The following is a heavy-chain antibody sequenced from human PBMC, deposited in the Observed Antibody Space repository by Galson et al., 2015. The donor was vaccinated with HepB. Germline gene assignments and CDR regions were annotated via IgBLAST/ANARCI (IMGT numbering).Heavy chain of an antibody. D-gene: IGHD2-2*02. CDR1: GFTFSGSA. J-gene: IGHJ5*02. V-gene: IGHV3-73*01. CDR3: TSYYCSSTSCYTNWFDP. Sequence: SLRLSCAAPGFTFSGSAMHWVRQASGKGLEWVGRIRSKANSYATAYAASVKGRFTISRDDSKNTAYLQMNSLKTEDTAVYYCTSYYCSSTSCYTNWFDPWGQGTLVTVSS. CDR2: IRSKANSYAT.